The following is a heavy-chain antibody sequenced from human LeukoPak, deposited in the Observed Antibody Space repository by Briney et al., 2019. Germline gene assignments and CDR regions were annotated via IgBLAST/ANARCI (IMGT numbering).Heavy chain of an antibody. CDR3: ARIVVVVAATSSLYYFDY. CDR2: ISSSSSYI. CDR1: GFTFSSYS. V-gene: IGHV3-21*01. Sequence: GGSLRLSCAASGFTFSSYSMNWVRQAPGKGLAWVSSISSSSSYIYYADSVKGRFTISRDNAKNSLYLQMNSLRAEDTAVYYCARIVVVVAATSSLYYFDYWGQGTLVTVSS. J-gene: IGHJ4*02. D-gene: IGHD2-15*01.